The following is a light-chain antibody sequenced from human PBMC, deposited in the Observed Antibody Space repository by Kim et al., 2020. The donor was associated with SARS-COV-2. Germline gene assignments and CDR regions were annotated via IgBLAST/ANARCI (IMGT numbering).Light chain of an antibody. CDR2: WAS. CDR3: QQYYSTPYT. J-gene: IGKJ2*01. V-gene: IGKV4-1*01. Sequence: TATITCKSSHSVLYSSNNQNYLAWYQQKPGQPPKLLIYWASTREYGVPDRFSGSGSGTDFTLTISSLQAEDVAVYYCQQYYSTPYTFGQGTKLEI. CDR1: HSVLYSSNNQNY.